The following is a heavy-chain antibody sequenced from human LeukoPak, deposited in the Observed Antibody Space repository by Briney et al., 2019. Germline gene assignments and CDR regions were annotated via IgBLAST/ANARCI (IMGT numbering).Heavy chain of an antibody. J-gene: IGHJ5*02. Sequence: GESLKISCKGSGYSFSSYWIGWVRQMPGKSLEWMGIIYPGDSTIRYSPSFQGQVTISADKSISTAYLQWSSLRASDTAMYYCARHPSVSLNWFDPWGQGTLVTVSS. CDR2: IYPGDSTI. D-gene: IGHD5/OR15-5a*01. CDR3: ARHPSVSLNWFDP. V-gene: IGHV5-51*01. CDR1: GYSFSSYW.